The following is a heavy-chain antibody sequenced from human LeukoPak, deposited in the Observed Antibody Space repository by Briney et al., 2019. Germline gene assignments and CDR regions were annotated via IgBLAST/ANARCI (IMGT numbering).Heavy chain of an antibody. Sequence: HPGGSLRLSCAASGFTFSSYAMSWVRQAPGKGLEWLSVISGSGDSTHYADSVTGRFTISRDISKNTLYLQMNSLRAEDTAVYYCAREVGATDYWGQGTQVTVSS. CDR2: ISGSGDST. CDR1: GFTFSSYA. CDR3: AREVGATDY. J-gene: IGHJ4*02. D-gene: IGHD1-26*01. V-gene: IGHV3-23*01.